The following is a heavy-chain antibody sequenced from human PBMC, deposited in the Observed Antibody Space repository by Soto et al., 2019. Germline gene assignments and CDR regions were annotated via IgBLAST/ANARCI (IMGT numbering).Heavy chain of an antibody. V-gene: IGHV1-3*01. CDR1: GYTFTSYA. CDR3: ARSITMIVVNGMDV. D-gene: IGHD3-22*01. J-gene: IGHJ6*02. Sequence: ASVKVSCKASGYTFTSYAMHWVRQAPGQRLEWMGWINAGNGNTKYSQKFQGRVTITRDTSASTAYMELSSLRSEDTAVYYCARSITMIVVNGMDVWGQGTTVTVSS. CDR2: INAGNGNT.